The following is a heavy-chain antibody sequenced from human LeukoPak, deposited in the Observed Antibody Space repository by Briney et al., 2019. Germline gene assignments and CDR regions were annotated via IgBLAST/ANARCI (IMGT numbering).Heavy chain of an antibody. J-gene: IGHJ4*02. V-gene: IGHV3-7*01. CDR3: AREQLWLRYFDY. CDR1: GGSISSGDYY. Sequence: ETLSLTCTVSGGSISSGDYYWSWVRQAPGKGLEWVANIKQDGSEKYYVDSVKGRFTISRDNAKNSLYLQMNSLRAEDTAVYYCAREQLWLRYFDYWGQGTLVTVSS. CDR2: IKQDGSEK. D-gene: IGHD5-18*01.